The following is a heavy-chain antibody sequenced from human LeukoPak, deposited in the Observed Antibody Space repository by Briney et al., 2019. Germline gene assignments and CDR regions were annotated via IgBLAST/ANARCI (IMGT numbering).Heavy chain of an antibody. CDR1: GGSISSSSYY. V-gene: IGHV4-39*01. D-gene: IGHD1-1*01. CDR2: IYYSGTT. J-gene: IGHJ3*02. Sequence: PSETLSLTCTVSGGSISSSSYYWGWIRQPPGKGLEWIGSIYYSGTTYYNLSLKSRVTISVDTSKNQFSLKLSSVTAADTAVYYCASQFGTTGRGAFDIWGQGTMVTVSS. CDR3: ASQFGTTGRGAFDI.